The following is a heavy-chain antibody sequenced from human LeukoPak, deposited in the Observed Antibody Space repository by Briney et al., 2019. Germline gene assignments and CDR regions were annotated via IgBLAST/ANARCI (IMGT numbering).Heavy chain of an antibody. J-gene: IGHJ4*02. V-gene: IGHV4-39*01. D-gene: IGHD3-22*01. Sequence: PSETLSLTCTVSGGSISSSSYYWGWIRQPPGTGLEWIGSIYYSGSTYYNPSLKSRVTISVDTSKNQFSLKLSSVTAADTAVYYCAVHYYDSSGYYGFFDYWGQGTLVTVSS. CDR2: IYYSGST. CDR3: AVHYYDSSGYYGFFDY. CDR1: GGSISSSSYY.